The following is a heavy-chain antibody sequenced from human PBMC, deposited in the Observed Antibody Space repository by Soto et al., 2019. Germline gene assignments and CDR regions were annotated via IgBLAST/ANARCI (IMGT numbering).Heavy chain of an antibody. CDR3: ARRKVAAHWFDP. CDR1: GGSISSSSYY. J-gene: IGHJ5*02. D-gene: IGHD6-19*01. V-gene: IGHV4-39*01. CDR2: IYYSGST. Sequence: ETLSLTCTVSGGSISSSSYYWGWIRQPPGRGLEWIGSIYYSGSTYYNPSLKSRVTISVDTSKNQFSLKLSSVTAADTAVYYCARRKVAAHWFDPWGQGTLVTVSS.